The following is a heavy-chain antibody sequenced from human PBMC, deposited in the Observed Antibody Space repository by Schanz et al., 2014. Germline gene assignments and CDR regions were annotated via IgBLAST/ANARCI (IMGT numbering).Heavy chain of an antibody. CDR3: ARVHHYDTSGWGYFDY. D-gene: IGHD3-22*01. Sequence: EGQLAESGGGLVQPGGSLRLSCAVSGFTVSSNHMSWVRQAPGKGLEWVSVIYSGIGAYYADSVKDRFTVSRDNSKNTVYLQMNRLRAEDTAVYYCARVHHYDTSGWGYFDYWGQGALVTVSS. CDR1: GFTVSSNH. V-gene: IGHV3-66*01. J-gene: IGHJ4*02. CDR2: IYSGIGA.